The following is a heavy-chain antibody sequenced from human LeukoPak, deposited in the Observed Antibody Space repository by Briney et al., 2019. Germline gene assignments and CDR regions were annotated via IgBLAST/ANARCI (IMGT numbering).Heavy chain of an antibody. CDR2: INPSGGST. D-gene: IGHD2-2*03. CDR1: GYTFTSYY. J-gene: IGHJ4*02. CDR3: ARVVNVVVPAAIDFDY. Sequence: ASVKVSCKASGYTFTSYYMHWVRQAPGQGLEWMGIINPSGGSTSYAQKFQGRVTMTRDTSTSTVYMELSSLRSEDTSVYYCARVVNVVVPAAIDFDYWGQGTLVTVSS. V-gene: IGHV1-46*03.